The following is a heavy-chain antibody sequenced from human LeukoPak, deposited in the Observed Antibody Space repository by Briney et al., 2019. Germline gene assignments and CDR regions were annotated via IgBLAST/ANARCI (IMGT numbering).Heavy chain of an antibody. V-gene: IGHV3-9*01. CDR1: GFSISGSA. J-gene: IGHJ6*02. Sequence: GGSLRLSCAASGFSISGSAMNWVRQAPGRGLEWVSGISWKSGSIGYADSVKGRFTISRDNAKNSLYLQMNSLRAEDTALYYCAKDKSHSSWTSRFYYYAMDVWSQGTTVTVSS. CDR3: AKDKSHSSWTSRFYYYAMDV. D-gene: IGHD6-13*01. CDR2: ISWKSGSI.